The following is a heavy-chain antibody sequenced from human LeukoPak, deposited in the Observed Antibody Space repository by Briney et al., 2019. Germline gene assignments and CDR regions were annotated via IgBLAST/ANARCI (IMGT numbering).Heavy chain of an antibody. CDR1: GGSISSGGYY. J-gene: IGHJ6*02. V-gene: IGHV4-31*03. D-gene: IGHD6-13*01. CDR3: ARKLIAAAGNYYYYYGVDV. Sequence: SETLSLTCTVSGGSISSGGYYWSWIRRHPGKGLEWIGYIYYSGSTYYNPSLKSRVTISVDTSKNQFSLKLSSVTAADTAVYYCARKLIAAAGNYYYYYGVDVWGQGTTVTVSS. CDR2: IYYSGST.